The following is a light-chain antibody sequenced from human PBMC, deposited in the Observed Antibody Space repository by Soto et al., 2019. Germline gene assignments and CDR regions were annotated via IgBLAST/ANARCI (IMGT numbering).Light chain of an antibody. CDR3: QQYNTWSPLA. J-gene: IGKJ4*01. Sequence: EIVMTQSPATLSVSPGERATLSCRASQSVSNNLAWYQQKPGQAPRLLIFGASTRATGIPARFSGSGSGTEFTLTISSLQSEDFAVYYCQQYNTWSPLAFGRGTKVETK. V-gene: IGKV3-15*01. CDR2: GAS. CDR1: QSVSNN.